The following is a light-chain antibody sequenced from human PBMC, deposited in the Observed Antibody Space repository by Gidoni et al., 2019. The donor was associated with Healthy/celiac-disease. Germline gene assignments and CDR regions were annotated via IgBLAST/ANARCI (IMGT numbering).Light chain of an antibody. CDR2: AAS. Sequence: DIQLTQSPSFLTASVGDRVSITGRASQGISSHLAWYQQKPGKAPNLLIYAASTLQSRVPSRFSGSGSGTEFTVTISSLQPEDFATYYCQQLNIFGPGTKVDIK. CDR1: QGISSH. CDR3: QQLNI. J-gene: IGKJ3*01. V-gene: IGKV1-9*01.